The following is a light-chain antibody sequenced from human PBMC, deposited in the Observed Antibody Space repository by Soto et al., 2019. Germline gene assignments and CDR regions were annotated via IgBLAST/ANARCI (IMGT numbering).Light chain of an antibody. Sequence: DIQMTQSPSTLSASVGDRVTISCRASQSISSWLAWHQQKPGKAPKLLIYDASSLESGVPSRFSGSGSGTEFTLTISSLQPDDFATYYCQQYNSYSPTFGQGTKVDIK. CDR2: DAS. CDR3: QQYNSYSPT. J-gene: IGKJ1*01. CDR1: QSISSW. V-gene: IGKV1-5*01.